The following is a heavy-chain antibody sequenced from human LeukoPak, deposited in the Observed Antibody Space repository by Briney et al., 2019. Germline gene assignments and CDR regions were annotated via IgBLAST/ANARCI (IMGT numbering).Heavy chain of an antibody. CDR1: GGSISSSSYY. CDR2: IYYSGST. Sequence: SETLSLTCTVSGGSISSSSYYWGWIRQPPGKGLEWIGSIYYSGSTYYNPSLKSRVTISVDSSKNQFSLKLSSVTAADTAVYYCARQWKDFDYWGQGTLVTVSS. CDR3: ARQWKDFDY. V-gene: IGHV4-39*01. D-gene: IGHD1-1*01. J-gene: IGHJ4*02.